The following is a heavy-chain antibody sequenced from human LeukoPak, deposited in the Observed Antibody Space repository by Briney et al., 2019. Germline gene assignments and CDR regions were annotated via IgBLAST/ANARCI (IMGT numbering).Heavy chain of an antibody. D-gene: IGHD4/OR15-4a*01. CDR3: ARGALRRYHYYGANGTDY. V-gene: IGHV4-34*01. CDR1: GGSLSGYY. CDR2: ITHSGAT. Sequence: SESLSLTCGVYGGSLSGYYLSWIRQPPGKGLEWIGEITHSGATNYNLSLKSRVTLLLDTSKNQLSLILTSVTAADTAVYYCARGALRRYHYYGANGTDYWGQGSLVTVSS. J-gene: IGHJ4*02.